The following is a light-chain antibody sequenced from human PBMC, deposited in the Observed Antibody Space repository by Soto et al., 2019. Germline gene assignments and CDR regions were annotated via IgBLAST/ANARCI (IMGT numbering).Light chain of an antibody. V-gene: IGLV1-44*01. CDR2: NYN. Sequence: QSVLTQPPSASGAPGQRVTISCSGTRSNIGSQVVQWFQHLPGTAPKLLIQNYNERPSGVPDRFSGSKSGTSASLAISGLQSEDEGDYYCATWDDNVDGPVFGGGTKLTVL. CDR1: RSNIGSQV. J-gene: IGLJ2*01. CDR3: ATWDDNVDGPV.